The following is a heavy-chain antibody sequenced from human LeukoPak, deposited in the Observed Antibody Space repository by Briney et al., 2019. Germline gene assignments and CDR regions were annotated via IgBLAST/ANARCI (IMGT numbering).Heavy chain of an antibody. Sequence: PSETLSFTCTGSGGSISSYYWSWIRQPAGKGLEWIGRIYTSGSTNYNPSLKSRVTMSVDTSKNQFSLKLSSVTAADTAVYYCAREGDFWSGYPSGPFDYWGQGTLVTVSS. CDR1: GGSISSYY. D-gene: IGHD3-3*01. J-gene: IGHJ4*02. CDR3: AREGDFWSGYPSGPFDY. CDR2: IYTSGST. V-gene: IGHV4-4*07.